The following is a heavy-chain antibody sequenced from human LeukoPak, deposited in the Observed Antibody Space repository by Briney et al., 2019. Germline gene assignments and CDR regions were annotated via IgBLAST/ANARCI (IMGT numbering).Heavy chain of an antibody. CDR3: ARDTFQPGLIDS. J-gene: IGHJ4*02. Sequence: GSLRLSCAASGFPFRLYAMNWVRQAPGKGLEWVSYINDDSTDIHYADSVKGRFSISRDSARNTLYLQLSSLRAEDTAVYYCARDTFQPGLIDSWGQGTLVTVSS. V-gene: IGHV3-21*05. D-gene: IGHD2-2*01. CDR1: GFPFRLYA. CDR2: INDDSTDI.